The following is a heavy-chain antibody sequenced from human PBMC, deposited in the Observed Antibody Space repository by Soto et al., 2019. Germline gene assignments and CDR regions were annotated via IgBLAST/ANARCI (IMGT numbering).Heavy chain of an antibody. V-gene: IGHV3-33*01. Sequence: QVQLVESGGGVVQPGRSLRLSCAASGFTFSSYGMHWVRQAPGKGLEWVADIWYDGSNKYYADSVKGRFTISRDNSKNTLYLQMNSMRAEDTAVYCCASDQGSSCDSPLDHWGQGTLVTASS. CDR1: GFTFSSYG. D-gene: IGHD6-13*01. J-gene: IGHJ4*02. CDR3: ASDQGSSCDSPLDH. CDR2: IWYDGSNK.